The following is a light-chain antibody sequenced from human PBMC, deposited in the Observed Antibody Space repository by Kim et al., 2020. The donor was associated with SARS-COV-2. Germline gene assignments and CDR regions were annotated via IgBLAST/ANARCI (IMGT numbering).Light chain of an antibody. CDR1: QDIANS. Sequence: ASVGDRVTITCRASQDIANSLAWYQQKPGKAPQLLIYAASTLQTGVPSRFSGSGSGTEFTLTIGGLQTEDVATYYCQQYNSDPWTFGQGTQVDIK. J-gene: IGKJ1*01. V-gene: IGKV1-27*01. CDR3: QQYNSDPWT. CDR2: AAS.